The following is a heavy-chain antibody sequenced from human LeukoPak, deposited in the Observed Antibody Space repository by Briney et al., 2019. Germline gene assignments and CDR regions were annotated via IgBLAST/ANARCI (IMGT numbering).Heavy chain of an antibody. CDR3: ARGTQLGYCSSTSCYLRTIRGKYYYYYMDV. D-gene: IGHD2-2*01. CDR2: ISGYNGNT. CDR1: GYTFTTYN. Sequence: ASVKVSCKASGYTFTTYNINWVRQAPGQGLEWMGWISGYNGNTNYAQKLQGRVTMTTDTSTSTAYMELRSLKSDDTAVYYCARGTQLGYCSSTSCYLRTIRGKYYYYYMDVWGKGTTVTISS. V-gene: IGHV1-18*01. J-gene: IGHJ6*03.